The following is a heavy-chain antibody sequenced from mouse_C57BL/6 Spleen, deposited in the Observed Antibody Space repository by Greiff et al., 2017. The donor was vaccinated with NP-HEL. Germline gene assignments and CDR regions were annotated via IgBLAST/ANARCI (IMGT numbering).Heavy chain of an antibody. V-gene: IGHV1-64*01. J-gene: IGHJ3*01. CDR1: GYTFTSYW. D-gene: IGHD3-2*02. CDR3: ARGGDSSGYTFAY. Sequence: QVQLQQPGAELVKPGASVKLSCKASGYTFTSYWMHWVKQRPGQGLEWIGMIHPNSGSTNYNEKFKSKATLPVDKSSSTAYMQLSSLTSEDSAVYYCARGGDSSGYTFAYWGQGTLVTVSA. CDR2: IHPNSGST.